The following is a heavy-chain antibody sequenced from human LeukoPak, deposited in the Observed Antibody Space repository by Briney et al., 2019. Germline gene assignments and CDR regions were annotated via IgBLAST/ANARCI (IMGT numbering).Heavy chain of an antibody. J-gene: IGHJ4*02. D-gene: IGHD3-22*01. CDR1: GYTFTSYG. V-gene: IGHV1-18*01. CDR3: ARAQNYYDSSGYYFAFDY. CDR2: ISAYNGNT. Sequence: ASVKVSCKASGYTFTSYGISWVRQAPGQGLEWMGWISAYNGNTNYAQKLQGRVTMTTDTSTSTAYMELSSLRSEDTAVYYCARAQNYYDSSGYYFAFDYWGQGTLVTVSS.